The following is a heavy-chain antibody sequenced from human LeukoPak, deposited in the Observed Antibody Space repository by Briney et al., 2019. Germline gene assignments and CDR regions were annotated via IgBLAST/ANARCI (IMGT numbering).Heavy chain of an antibody. D-gene: IGHD3-3*01. CDR3: AKPYDFWSGYWGYFDY. Sequence: GGSLRLSCAASGFTFSSYGMHWVRQAPGKGLEWVAFIRYDGSNKYYADSVKGRFTISRDNSKNTLYLQINSLRAEDTAVYYCAKPYDFWSGYWGYFDYWGQGTLVTVSS. CDR2: IRYDGSNK. CDR1: GFTFSSYG. V-gene: IGHV3-30*02. J-gene: IGHJ4*02.